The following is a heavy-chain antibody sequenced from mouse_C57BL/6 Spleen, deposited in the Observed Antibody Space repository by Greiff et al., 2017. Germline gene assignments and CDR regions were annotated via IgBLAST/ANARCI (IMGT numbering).Heavy chain of an antibody. D-gene: IGHD2-3*01. CDR2: IDPETGGT. V-gene: IGHV1-15*01. CDR3: TRSDGYYFDY. CDR1: GYTFTDYE. Sequence: QVQLQQSGAELVRPGASVTLSCKASGYTFTDYEMHWVKQTPVHGLEWIGAIDPETGGTAYNQKFKGKAILTADKSPSTAYMELRSLTSEDSAVYYCTRSDGYYFDYWGQGTTLTVSS. J-gene: IGHJ2*01.